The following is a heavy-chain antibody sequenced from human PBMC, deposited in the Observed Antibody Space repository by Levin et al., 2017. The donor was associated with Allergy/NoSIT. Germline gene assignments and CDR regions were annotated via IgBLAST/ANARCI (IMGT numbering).Heavy chain of an antibody. CDR2: LYYSGST. Sequence: GSLRLSCDVSGGSLSSSFYYWGWIRQPPGKGLEWIGCLYYSGSTYYSPSLKSRVTISADTSKNQFSLRVTSVTAAETAVYYCARRVNNGWYDYWGQGTLVTVSS. CDR1: GGSLSSSFYY. D-gene: IGHD6-19*01. V-gene: IGHV4-39*01. CDR3: ARRVNNGWYDY. J-gene: IGHJ4*02.